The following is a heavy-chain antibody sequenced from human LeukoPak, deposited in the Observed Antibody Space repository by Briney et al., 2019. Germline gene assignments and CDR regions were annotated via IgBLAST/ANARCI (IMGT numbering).Heavy chain of an antibody. CDR2: INSDGRST. J-gene: IGHJ4*02. CDR3: ARDSGYNAFDY. V-gene: IGHV3-74*03. D-gene: IGHD5-12*01. Sequence: GGSLRLSCAASGFTFSSYWMHWVRQAPGKGLVWVSRINSDGRSTKYADSVKGRFTISRDNAKNSLYLQMNSLRAEDTAMYYCARDSGYNAFDYWGQGTLVTVSS. CDR1: GFTFSSYW.